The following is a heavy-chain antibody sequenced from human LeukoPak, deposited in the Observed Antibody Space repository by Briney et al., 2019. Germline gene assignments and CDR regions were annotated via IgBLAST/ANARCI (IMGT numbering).Heavy chain of an antibody. D-gene: IGHD5-12*01. CDR1: GGTFSSYA. J-gene: IGHJ4*02. CDR2: IIPIFGTA. Sequence: ASVKVSCKASGGTFSSYAISWVRQAPGQGLEWMGGIIPIFGTANYAQKFQGRVTITADKSTSTAYMELSSLRSEDTAVYYCASSYSGYDYSRLDYWGQGTLVTVSS. CDR3: ASSYSGYDYSRLDY. V-gene: IGHV1-69*06.